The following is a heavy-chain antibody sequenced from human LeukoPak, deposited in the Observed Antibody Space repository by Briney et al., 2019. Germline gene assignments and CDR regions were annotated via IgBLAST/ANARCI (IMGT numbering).Heavy chain of an antibody. V-gene: IGHV6-1*01. J-gene: IGHJ4*02. Sequence: SQTLSLTCGISRDSVSSNSAAWNWIRQSPSRCLEWLGRIYSRSKWYNDYAVSVQGPISINPDTSKNQFSLQLNSVTPEDTAIYYCARGNYNALDYWGQGTLVTVSS. CDR2: IYSRSKWYN. CDR3: ARGNYNALDY. CDR1: RDSVSSNSAA. D-gene: IGHD1-14*01.